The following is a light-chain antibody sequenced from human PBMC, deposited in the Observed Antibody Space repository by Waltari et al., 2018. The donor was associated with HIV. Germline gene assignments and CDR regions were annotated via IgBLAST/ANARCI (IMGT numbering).Light chain of an antibody. Sequence: QSVLTQPPSASGTPGQRVTIPCSGSISNIGSNTVNWYQQLPGTAPKLLIHTTNQRPSGVPDRCSGSKSGASASLAISGLQSDDEADYYCATWDDSLNGPVFGGGTKLTVL. V-gene: IGLV1-44*01. CDR1: ISNIGSNT. J-gene: IGLJ3*02. CDR3: ATWDDSLNGPV. CDR2: TTN.